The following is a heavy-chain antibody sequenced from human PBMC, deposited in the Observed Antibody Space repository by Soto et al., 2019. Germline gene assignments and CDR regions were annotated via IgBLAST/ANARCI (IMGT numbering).Heavy chain of an antibody. V-gene: IGHV1-18*01. J-gene: IGHJ4*02. D-gene: IGHD6-13*01. CDR2: ISTDNGNT. CDR1: GYTFTSYG. CDR3: ARDLIAATGEDY. Sequence: QVQLVQSGAEVKKPGASVKVSCKPSGYTFTSYGLSWVRLAPGQGPEWMGWISTDNGNTNYAQKFQGRVTMATDTSTSTAYMELRSLRSDDTAVYYFARDLIAATGEDYWGKGTLVTVSS.